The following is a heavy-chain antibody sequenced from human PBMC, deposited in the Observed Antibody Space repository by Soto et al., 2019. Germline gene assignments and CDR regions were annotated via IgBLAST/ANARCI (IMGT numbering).Heavy chain of an antibody. CDR1: GFTFSSYW. D-gene: IGHD1-1*01. V-gene: IGHV3-7*04. Sequence: EVQLVESGGGLVQPGGSLRLSCAASGFTFSSYWMSWVRQAPGKGLEWVANIKQDGSEKYYVDSGKGRFTISRDNAKNSLYLQMNSLRAEDTAVYYCARDPDNWNDDYYYYGMDVWGQGTTVTVSS. J-gene: IGHJ6*02. CDR2: IKQDGSEK. CDR3: ARDPDNWNDDYYYYGMDV.